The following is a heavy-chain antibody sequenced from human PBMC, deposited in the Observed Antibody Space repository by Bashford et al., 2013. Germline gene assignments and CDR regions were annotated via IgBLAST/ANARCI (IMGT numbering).Heavy chain of an antibody. V-gene: IGHV5-51*01. J-gene: IGHJ4*02. D-gene: IGHD3/OR15-3a*01. CDR2: SILVDSDT. Sequence: WVRQMPGKGPGRGWGSSILVDSDTRYSPSFQGQVTISADKSISTAYLQWSSLKASDTAMYYCASTYSTWTGTTWGQGTLVT. CDR3: ASTYSTWTGTT.